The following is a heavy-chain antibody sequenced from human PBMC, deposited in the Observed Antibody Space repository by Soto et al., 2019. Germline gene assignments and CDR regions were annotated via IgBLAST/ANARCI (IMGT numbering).Heavy chain of an antibody. J-gene: IGHJ3*01. CDR2: IYYRGST. CDR3: ARLSMNTFEGIRKDAFDV. CDR1: GDSIRSYY. D-gene: IGHD3-3*02. Sequence: QVQLQESGPGLVKPSETLSLTCTVSGDSIRSYYWSWIRQPPGKGLEWIGYIYYRGSTNYNPSLKNIVSRSVDTCKNQFSLKLSPVNAADTAVYYCARLSMNTFEGIRKDAFDVWGQGTMVTVSS. V-gene: IGHV4-59*08.